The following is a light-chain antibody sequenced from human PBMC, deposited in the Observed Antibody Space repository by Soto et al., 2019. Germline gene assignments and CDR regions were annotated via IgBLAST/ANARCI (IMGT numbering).Light chain of an antibody. CDR1: QSVSSN. CDR2: GAS. V-gene: IGKV3-15*01. J-gene: IGKJ1*01. CDR3: QQYNNWPFWT. Sequence: EIVMTQSPATLSVSPGERATLSCRASQSVSSNLAWYQQKPGQAPRLLIYGASTRATGIPARFSGSGSGTELTLTISSLQSADFAVYYCQQYNNWPFWTFGQGTKVDIK.